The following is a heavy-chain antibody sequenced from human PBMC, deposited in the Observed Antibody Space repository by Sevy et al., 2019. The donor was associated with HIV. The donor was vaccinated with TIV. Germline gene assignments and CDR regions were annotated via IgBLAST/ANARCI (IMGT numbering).Heavy chain of an antibody. CDR1: GGSISSYY. CDR3: ARTTFSRYYYYYYYMDV. CDR2: IYNSGST. Sequence: SEILSLTCSVSGGSISSYYWSWIRQPPGKGLEWIGYIYNSGSTNYNPSLKSRVTISVDTSKNHYSLKLSSVTAADTAVYYCARTTFSRYYYYYYYMDVWGKGTTVTVSS. J-gene: IGHJ6*03. V-gene: IGHV4-59*01. D-gene: IGHD6-13*01.